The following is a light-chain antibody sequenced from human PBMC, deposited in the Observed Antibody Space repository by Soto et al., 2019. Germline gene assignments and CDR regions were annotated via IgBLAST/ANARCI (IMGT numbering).Light chain of an antibody. CDR3: AVWDDNLNGVV. J-gene: IGLJ2*01. V-gene: IGLV1-36*01. CDR1: WSNIGNNA. CDR2: YDD. Sequence: QSVLTQPPSVSEAPRQRVTSSCSGSWSNIGNNAVNWYQQLPGKAPKLLIYYDDLLSSGVSDRFSGSKSGTSASLAISGLQSEDEADYYCAVWDDNLNGVVFGGGTKLTVL.